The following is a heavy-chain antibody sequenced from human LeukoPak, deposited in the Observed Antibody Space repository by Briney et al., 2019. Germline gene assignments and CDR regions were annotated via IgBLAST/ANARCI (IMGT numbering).Heavy chain of an antibody. CDR1: GFTFSSYA. V-gene: IGHV3-23*01. D-gene: IGHD3-10*01. CDR2: ISGSGGST. J-gene: IGHJ6*02. CDR3: VRGTTLVRGIIIHYGMDV. Sequence: GGSLRLSCAASGFTFSSYAMSWVRQAPGKGLEWVSAISGSGGSTYYADSVKGRFTISRDNSKNTLYLQMNSLRAEDTAVYYCVRGTTLVRGIIIHYGMDVWGQGTTVTVSS.